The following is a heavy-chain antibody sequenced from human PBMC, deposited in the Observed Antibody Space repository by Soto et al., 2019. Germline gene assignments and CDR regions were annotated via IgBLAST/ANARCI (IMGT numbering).Heavy chain of an antibody. D-gene: IGHD2-15*01. V-gene: IGHV4-4*02. CDR3: ARALSGGSCPIDY. J-gene: IGHJ4*02. CDR1: GDPISSSTW. CDR2: IYHSGST. Sequence: QVQLQESGPGVVQSSGTLSLTCAVSGDPISSSTWWTWVRQPPGKGLEWIGEIYHSGSTNYNPSLKSRVTIAVDKSRNQCSPKLSSVTAADTAVYYCARALSGGSCPIDYWGQGTLVTVSS.